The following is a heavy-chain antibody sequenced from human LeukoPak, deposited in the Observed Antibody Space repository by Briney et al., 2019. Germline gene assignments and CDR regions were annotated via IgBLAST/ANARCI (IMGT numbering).Heavy chain of an antibody. CDR2: IRPDGGAT. Sequence: QPGGSLRLSCEDSGFTFSKYWMHWVRQAPGKGLVWVSRIRPDGGATDYADFVKGRFTISRDNAKSTLYLQMNSLRVEDTALYYCTRDWRNKAFDYWGQGALVTVSS. D-gene: IGHD3-3*01. V-gene: IGHV3-74*01. CDR1: GFTFSKYW. CDR3: TRDWRNKAFDY. J-gene: IGHJ4*02.